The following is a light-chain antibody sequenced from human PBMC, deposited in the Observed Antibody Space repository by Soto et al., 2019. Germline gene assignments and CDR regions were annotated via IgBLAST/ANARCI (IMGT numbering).Light chain of an antibody. CDR2: VNSDGSH. J-gene: IGLJ2*01. CDR1: SGHSSYA. CDR3: QTWGTGTVI. V-gene: IGLV4-69*01. Sequence: QLVLTQSPSASASLGASVKLTCTLSSGHSSYAIAWHQQQPEKGPRYLMKVNSDGSHSKGDVIPDRFSGSSSGAERYLTISSLLSEDEADYYCQTWGTGTVIFGGGTKLTVL.